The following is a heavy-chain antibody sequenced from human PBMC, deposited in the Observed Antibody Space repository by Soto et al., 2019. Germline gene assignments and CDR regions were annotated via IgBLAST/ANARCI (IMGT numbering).Heavy chain of an antibody. V-gene: IGHV1-46*01. CDR2: INPNGGST. CDR3: ARGLTSGDY. J-gene: IGHJ4*02. CDR1: GYTFTSFY. Sequence: QVQLVQSGAEVKNPGASVKVSCKASGYTFTSFYIHWVRQAPGQGLEWMSIINPNGGSTNDAQNRQGRVTLTRDTSTNTVYMELSSLRSEDTAVYYCARGLTSGDYWGQGTLVTVSS.